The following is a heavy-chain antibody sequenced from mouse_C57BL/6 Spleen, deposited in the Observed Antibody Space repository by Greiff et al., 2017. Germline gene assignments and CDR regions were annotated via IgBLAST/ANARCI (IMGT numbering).Heavy chain of an antibody. CDR1: GYTFTSYW. CDR2: IDPNSGGT. D-gene: IGHD1-1*01. CDR3: ARGGTTVRGKASFDY. Sequence: QVHVKQPGAELVKPGASVKLSCKASGYTFTSYWMHWVKQRPGRGLEWIGRIDPNSGGTKYNEKFKSKATLTVDKPSSTAYMQLSSLTSEDSAVYFCARGGTTVRGKASFDYWGQGTTLTVSS. V-gene: IGHV1-62-3*01. J-gene: IGHJ2*01.